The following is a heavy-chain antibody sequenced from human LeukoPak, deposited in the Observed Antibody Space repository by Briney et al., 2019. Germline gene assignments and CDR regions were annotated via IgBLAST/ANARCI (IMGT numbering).Heavy chain of an antibody. CDR3: ARFNCWLRLSGFDY. V-gene: IGHV3-7*01. Sequence: GGSLRLSCAASGFTFSSYWMSWVRQAPGKGLEWVANIKQDGGEKYYVDSVKGRFTISRDNAKNPLYLQMNSLRAEDTAVYYCARFNCWLRLSGFDYWGQGTLVTVSS. D-gene: IGHD5-12*01. CDR1: GFTFSSYW. CDR2: IKQDGGEK. J-gene: IGHJ4*02.